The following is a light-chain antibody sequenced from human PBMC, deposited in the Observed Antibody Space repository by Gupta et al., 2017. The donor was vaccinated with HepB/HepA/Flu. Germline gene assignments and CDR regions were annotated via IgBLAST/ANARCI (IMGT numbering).Light chain of an antibody. CDR1: QSLNNNY. CDR3: QQYGSSPLYT. J-gene: IGKJ2*01. V-gene: IGKV3-20*01. Sequence: NVLTQSPGTLSLSPGERVTLSCRTSQSLNNNYLAWYQQKPGQAPRLLIYGASTRDTGISDRFSGSGSGTDFTLTISRLEPEDFAMYYCQQYGSSPLYTFGQGTKLEIK. CDR2: GAS.